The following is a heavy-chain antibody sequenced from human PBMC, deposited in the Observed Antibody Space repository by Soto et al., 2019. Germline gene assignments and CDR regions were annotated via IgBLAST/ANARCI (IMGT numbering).Heavy chain of an antibody. D-gene: IGHD3-16*01. CDR1: GFTFSSYW. V-gene: IGHV3-7*01. CDR2: IKQDGSEK. Sequence: GGSLRLSCAASGFTFSSYWMSWVRQAPGKGLEWVANIKQDGSEKYYVDSVKGRSTISRDNAKNSLYLQMNSLRAEDTAVYYCARGAEYDYIWGSFTYYYYYMDVWGKGTTVTVSS. J-gene: IGHJ6*03. CDR3: ARGAEYDYIWGSFTYYYYYMDV.